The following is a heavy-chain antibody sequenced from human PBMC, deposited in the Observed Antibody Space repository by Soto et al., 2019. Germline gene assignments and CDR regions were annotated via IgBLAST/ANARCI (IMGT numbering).Heavy chain of an antibody. V-gene: IGHV3-48*03. CDR2: ISSSGSTI. Sequence: PGGSLRLSCAASGFTFSSYEMNWVRQAPGKGLEWVSYISSSGSTIYYADSMKGRFTVSRDNAKNSVYLDMNSLSAEDTAVYYCARESEDLTSNFDYWGQGTLVTVSS. CDR3: ARESEDLTSNFDY. CDR1: GFTFSSYE. J-gene: IGHJ4*02.